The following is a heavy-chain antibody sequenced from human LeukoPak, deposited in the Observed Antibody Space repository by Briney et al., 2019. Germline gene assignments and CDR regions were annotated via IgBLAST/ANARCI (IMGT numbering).Heavy chain of an antibody. CDR3: ARGRPDRELFNYYYYYMDV. Sequence: SETLSLTCTVSGGSISSYYWRWIRQPPGKGLEWIGYIYTSGSTNYNPSLKSRVTISVDTSKNQFSLKLSSVTAADTAVYYCARGRPDRELFNYYYYYMDVWGKGTTVTVSS. CDR1: GGSISSYY. V-gene: IGHV4-4*09. J-gene: IGHJ6*03. D-gene: IGHD3-10*01. CDR2: IYTSGST.